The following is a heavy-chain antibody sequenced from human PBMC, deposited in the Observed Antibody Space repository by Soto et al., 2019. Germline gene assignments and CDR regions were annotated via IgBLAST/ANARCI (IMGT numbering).Heavy chain of an antibody. V-gene: IGHV3-74*01. CDR1: GFTFSSSW. D-gene: IGHD2-15*01. J-gene: IGHJ4*02. CDR3: ASLGDWSGCSGLYFGY. Sequence: PGGSLRLSCAASGFTFSSSWMHWVRQAPGKGLVWVSRVSGDGSSTNYADSVKGRFTISRDNAKNTLYLQMNSLRAEDAAVYYCASLGDWSGCSGLYFGYWGKGTLVTVAS. CDR2: VSGDGSST.